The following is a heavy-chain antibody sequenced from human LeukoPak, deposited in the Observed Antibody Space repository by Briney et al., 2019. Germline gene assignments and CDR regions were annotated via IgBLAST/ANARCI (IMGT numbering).Heavy chain of an antibody. CDR3: ASSAVAGDDY. D-gene: IGHD6-19*01. Sequence: SETLSLTCAVYGGSFSGYYWSWIRQPPGKGLEWIGEINHSGSTNYSPSLKSRVTISVDTSKNQFSLKLSSVTAADTAVYYCASSAVAGDDYWGQGTLVTVSS. V-gene: IGHV4-34*01. CDR1: GGSFSGYY. CDR2: INHSGST. J-gene: IGHJ4*02.